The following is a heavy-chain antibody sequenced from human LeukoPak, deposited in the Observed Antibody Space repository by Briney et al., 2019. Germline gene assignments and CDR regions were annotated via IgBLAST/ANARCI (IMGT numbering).Heavy chain of an antibody. Sequence: ASVKVSCKASGGTFSSYAISWVRQAPGQGLEWMGGIIPIFGTANYAQKFQGRVTITADESTSAAYMELSSLRSEDTAVYYCARDAGIVATANWGQGTLVTVSS. CDR1: GGTFSSYA. CDR2: IIPIFGTA. CDR3: ARDAGIVATAN. J-gene: IGHJ4*02. V-gene: IGHV1-69*01. D-gene: IGHD5-12*01.